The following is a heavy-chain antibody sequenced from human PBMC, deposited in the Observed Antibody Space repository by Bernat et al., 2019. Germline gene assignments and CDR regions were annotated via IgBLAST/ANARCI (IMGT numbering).Heavy chain of an antibody. CDR2: IYYSGST. J-gene: IGHJ5*02. D-gene: IGHD1-26*01. CDR3: ARHDGSYYVNWFDP. CDR1: GGSISSTTYY. V-gene: IGHV4-39*01. Sequence: QLQLQESGPGLVKPSETLSLTCTVSGGSISSTTYYWGWIRQPPGKGLKWIGSIYYSGSTYYNPTLKSRVTVNVDTTKNQFSLRLSSVTAANTAVYYCARHDGSYYVNWFDPWGQGTLITDS.